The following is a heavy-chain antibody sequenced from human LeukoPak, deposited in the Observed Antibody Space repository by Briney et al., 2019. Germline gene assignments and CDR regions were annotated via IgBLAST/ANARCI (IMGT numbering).Heavy chain of an antibody. V-gene: IGHV4-59*08. Sequence: SETLSLTCTVSGGSISSYYWSWIRLPPGKGLEWIGHIYHSGSTNYNPSLKSRVTISADTSKNQFSLNLSSVTAADTAVYHCARHTTYRDYFDYWGQGTLVTVSS. D-gene: IGHD1-26*01. CDR2: IYHSGST. J-gene: IGHJ4*02. CDR1: GGSISSYY. CDR3: ARHTTYRDYFDY.